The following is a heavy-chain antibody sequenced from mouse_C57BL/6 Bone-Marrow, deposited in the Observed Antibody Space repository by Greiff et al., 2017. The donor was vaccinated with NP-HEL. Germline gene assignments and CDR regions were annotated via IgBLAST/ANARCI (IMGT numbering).Heavy chain of an antibody. D-gene: IGHD2-4*01. CDR1: GYTFTSYG. J-gene: IGHJ3*01. CDR3: ARSVIYYDYGFAY. Sequence: VQLQQSGAELARPGASVKLSCKASGYTFTSYGISWVKQRTGQGLEWIGEIYPRSGNTYYNEKFKGKATLTADKSSSTAYMKLSSLKSEDSAVYFCARSVIYYDYGFAYWGQGTLVTVSA. CDR2: IYPRSGNT. V-gene: IGHV1-81*01.